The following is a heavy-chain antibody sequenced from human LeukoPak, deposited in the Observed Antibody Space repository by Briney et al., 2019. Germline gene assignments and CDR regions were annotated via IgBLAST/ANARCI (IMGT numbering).Heavy chain of an antibody. Sequence: ASVKVSCKASGGTFSSYAISWVRQAPGQGLEWMGIINPSGGSTSYAQKFQGRVTMTRDTSTSTVYMELSSLRSEDTAVYYCARDRFDGGDYETHARRGDINWFDPWGQGTLVTVSS. CDR2: INPSGGST. V-gene: IGHV1-46*01. CDR1: GGTFSSYA. D-gene: IGHD4-17*01. CDR3: ARDRFDGGDYETHARRGDINWFDP. J-gene: IGHJ5*02.